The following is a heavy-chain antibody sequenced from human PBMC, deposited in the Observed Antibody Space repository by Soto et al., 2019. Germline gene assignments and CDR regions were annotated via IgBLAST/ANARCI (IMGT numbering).Heavy chain of an antibody. CDR2: ISSSGSII. V-gene: IGHV3-11*01. J-gene: IGHJ3*02. CDR1: GFTFSAYH. Sequence: QVQLVESGGGLVKPGGSLRLSCAASGFTFSAYHMSWIRQAPGKGLEWVSFISSSGSIIYYADSVKGRFTNSRDNARNSLYLQMNSLRAEDTAVYYCARDSRVPRGIWGDADPPDAFDIWGQGTLVTVSS. CDR3: ARDSRVPRGIWGDADPPDAFDI. D-gene: IGHD2-15*01.